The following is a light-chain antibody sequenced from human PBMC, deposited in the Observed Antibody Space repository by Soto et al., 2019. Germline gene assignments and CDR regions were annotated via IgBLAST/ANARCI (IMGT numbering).Light chain of an antibody. Sequence: QSVLTQPASVSGSPGQSITISCTGTSSDVGGYNYVSWSQQHPGKAPKLMIYDVSNRPSGVSNRFSGSKSGNTASLTISRLQAEDEADYYCSSYTSSSTPYLFGTGTKVTVL. J-gene: IGLJ1*01. CDR1: SSDVGGYNY. V-gene: IGLV2-14*01. CDR3: SSYTSSSTPYL. CDR2: DVS.